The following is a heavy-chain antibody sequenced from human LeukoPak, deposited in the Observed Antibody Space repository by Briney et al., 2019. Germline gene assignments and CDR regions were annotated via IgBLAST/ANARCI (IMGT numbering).Heavy chain of an antibody. V-gene: IGHV4-34*01. CDR3: ARGSYYDFWSGYYKMGNYYGMDV. D-gene: IGHD3-3*01. CDR2: INHSGST. CDR1: GGSFSGYY. J-gene: IGHJ6*02. Sequence: PSETLSLTCAVYGGSFSGYYWSWIRQPPGKGLEWIGEINHSGSTNYNPSLKSRVTISVDTSKNQFSLKLSSVTAADTAVYYCARGSYYDFWSGYYKMGNYYGMDVWGQGTTVTVSS.